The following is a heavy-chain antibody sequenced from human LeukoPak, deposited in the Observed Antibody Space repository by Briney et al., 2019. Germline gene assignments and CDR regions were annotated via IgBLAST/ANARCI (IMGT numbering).Heavy chain of an antibody. Sequence: GASVKVSCKASGYTFTSYYMHWVRQAPGQGLEWMGIINPSGGSTSYAQKFQGRVTMTRDTSTSTVYMELSSLRSEDTAVYYCARAFRDYYDSSATWGSYGMDVWGQGTTVTVSS. CDR1: GYTFTSYY. D-gene: IGHD3-22*01. CDR2: INPSGGST. CDR3: ARAFRDYYDSSATWGSYGMDV. J-gene: IGHJ6*02. V-gene: IGHV1-46*01.